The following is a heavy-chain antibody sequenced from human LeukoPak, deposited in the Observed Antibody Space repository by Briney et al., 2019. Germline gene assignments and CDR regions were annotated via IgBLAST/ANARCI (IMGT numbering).Heavy chain of an antibody. Sequence: GGSLRLSCTASGFTFGDYAMSWVRQAPGRGLEGVGFIRSKAYGGTTEYAASVKGRFTISRDDSKSIAYLQMNSLKTEDTAVYYCIRAGWSYDFWSGHVYWGQGTLVTVSS. CDR3: IRAGWSYDFWSGHVY. CDR1: GFTFGDYA. V-gene: IGHV3-49*04. CDR2: IRSKAYGGTT. D-gene: IGHD3-3*01. J-gene: IGHJ4*02.